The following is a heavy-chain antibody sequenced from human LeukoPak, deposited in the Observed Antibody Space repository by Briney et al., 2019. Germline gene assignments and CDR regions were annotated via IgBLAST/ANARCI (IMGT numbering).Heavy chain of an antibody. CDR2: IYHSGST. Sequence: SETLSLTCAVSGGSISSSNWWSWVRQPPGKGLEWIGEIYHSGSTNYNPSLKSRVTISVDKSKNQFSLKLSSVTAADTAVYYCASSKAAAGLFDYWGQGTLVTVSS. J-gene: IGHJ4*02. CDR1: GGSISSSNW. CDR3: ASSKAAAGLFDY. V-gene: IGHV4-4*02. D-gene: IGHD6-13*01.